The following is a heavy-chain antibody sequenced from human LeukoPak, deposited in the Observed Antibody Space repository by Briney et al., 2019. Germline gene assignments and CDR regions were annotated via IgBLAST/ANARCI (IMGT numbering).Heavy chain of an antibody. CDR3: ARHLNYYYYYMDV. V-gene: IGHV4-39*01. CDR2: IYYSGST. CDR1: GGSISSSSYF. J-gene: IGHJ6*03. Sequence: PSETLSLTCTVSGGSISSSSYFWGWIRQPPGKGLEWIGSIYYSGSTYYNPSLKSRVTISVDTSKNQFSLKLSSVTAADTAVYYCARHLNYYYYYMDVWGKGTTVTISS.